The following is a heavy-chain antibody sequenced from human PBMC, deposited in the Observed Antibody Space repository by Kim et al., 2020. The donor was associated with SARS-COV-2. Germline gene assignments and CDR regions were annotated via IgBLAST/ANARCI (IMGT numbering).Heavy chain of an antibody. V-gene: IGHV3-49*03. CDR1: GFTFGDYA. D-gene: IGHD3-10*01. Sequence: GGSLRLSCTPSGFTFGDYALSWFRQAPGKGLEWVGFIRGQSYGGTTEYAPSVKGRFSISRDDSKSIAYLQMDDLKVEDTAVYYCSKAERSLMVRGGPAFDSWGQGTLVTVSS. CDR3: SKAERSLMVRGGPAFDS. J-gene: IGHJ4*02. CDR2: IRGQSYGGTT.